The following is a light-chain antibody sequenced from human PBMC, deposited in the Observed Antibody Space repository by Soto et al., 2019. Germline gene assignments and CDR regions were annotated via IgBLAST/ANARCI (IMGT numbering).Light chain of an antibody. CDR2: LGS. V-gene: IGKV2-28*01. CDR3: MQTLQTPWT. J-gene: IGKJ2*01. CDR1: QSLLHSNGYNY. Sequence: DIVMTQSPLSLPVTPGEPASISCRSSQSLLHSNGYNYLDWYLQKPGQSPQILISLGSNRASGVPDRFSGSGSGTDFTLKISRVEAEDVGVYYCMQTLQTPWTFGQGTKLEIK.